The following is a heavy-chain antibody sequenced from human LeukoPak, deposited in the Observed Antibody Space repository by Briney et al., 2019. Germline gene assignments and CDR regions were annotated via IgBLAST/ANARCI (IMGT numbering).Heavy chain of an antibody. CDR2: IYYSGST. Sequence: PSETLSLTCTVSGCSISSYYGSWIRQPPGKGLEWIGYIYYSGSTNYNPSLKSRVTISVDTSKNQFSLKLSSVTAADTAVYYCAGRDRYSSGWTLDYWGQGTLVTVSS. D-gene: IGHD6-19*01. V-gene: IGHV4-59*08. CDR3: AGRDRYSSGWTLDY. J-gene: IGHJ4*02. CDR1: GCSISSYY.